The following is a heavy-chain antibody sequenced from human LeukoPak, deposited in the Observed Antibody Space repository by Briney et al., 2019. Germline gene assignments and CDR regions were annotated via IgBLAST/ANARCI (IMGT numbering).Heavy chain of an antibody. V-gene: IGHV4-34*01. CDR2: INHSGST. CDR3: ARRPKSRWFDP. Sequence: PSETLSLTCAVYGGSFSGYYWSWIRQPPGKGLEWIGEINHSGSTNYNPSLKSRVTISVDTSKNQFSLELSSVTAADTAVYYCARRPKSRWFDPWGQGTPVTVSS. J-gene: IGHJ5*02. CDR1: GGSFSGYY.